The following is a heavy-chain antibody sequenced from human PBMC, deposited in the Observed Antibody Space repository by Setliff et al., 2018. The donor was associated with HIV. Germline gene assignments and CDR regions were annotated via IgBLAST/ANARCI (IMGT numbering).Heavy chain of an antibody. CDR2: IIPILGIA. CDR1: GYTFTSYG. Sequence: SVKVSCKASGYTFTSYGISWVRQAPGQGLEWMGWIIPILGIANYAQKFQGRVTFTADKSTSTVYMELSSLRSEDTAVYYCARCGAGEWHLYMDVWGKGTAVTVSS. CDR3: ARCGAGEWHLYMDV. J-gene: IGHJ6*03. V-gene: IGHV1-69*10. D-gene: IGHD3-16*01.